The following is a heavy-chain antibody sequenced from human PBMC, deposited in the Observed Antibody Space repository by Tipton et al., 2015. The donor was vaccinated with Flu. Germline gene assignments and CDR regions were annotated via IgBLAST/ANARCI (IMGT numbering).Heavy chain of an antibody. CDR3: ARHSSSARGWFDP. J-gene: IGHJ5*02. D-gene: IGHD1-26*01. V-gene: IGHV4-34*01. CDR1: GGSFSGHY. CDR2: INHSGTT. Sequence: TLSLTCAVFGGSFSGHYWVWIRQPPGKGLEWVGEINHSGTTNYNPSLTSRVTISADTSKKQFSLRLTSVTAADTAVYYCARHSSSARGWFDPWGQGTLVTVSS.